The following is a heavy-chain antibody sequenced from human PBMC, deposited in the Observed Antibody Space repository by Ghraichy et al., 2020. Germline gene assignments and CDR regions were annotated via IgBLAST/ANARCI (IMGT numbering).Heavy chain of an antibody. J-gene: IGHJ5*02. CDR2: ISGSGGST. D-gene: IGHD3-22*01. CDR1: GFTFSSYA. V-gene: IGHV3-23*01. Sequence: GESLNISCAASGFTFSSYAMSWVRQAPGKGLEWVSAISGSGGSTYYADSVKGRFTISRDNSKNTLYLQMNSLRAEDTAVYYCAKRRMGYYYDSSGYHNWFDPWGQGTLVTVSS. CDR3: AKRRMGYYYDSSGYHNWFDP.